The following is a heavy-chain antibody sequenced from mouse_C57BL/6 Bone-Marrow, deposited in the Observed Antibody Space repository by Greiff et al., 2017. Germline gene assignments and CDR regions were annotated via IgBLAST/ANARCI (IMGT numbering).Heavy chain of an antibody. J-gene: IGHJ4*01. D-gene: IGHD2-12*01. Sequence: EVKLQESGPVLVKPGASVKMSCKASGYTFTDYYMNWVKQSHGKSLEWIGVINPYNGGTSYNQKFKGKATLTVDKSSSTAYMELNSLTSEDSAVYYCARGGYSPYYYAMDYWGQGTSVTVSS. CDR3: ARGGYSPYYYAMDY. V-gene: IGHV1-19*01. CDR1: GYTFTDYY. CDR2: INPYNGGT.